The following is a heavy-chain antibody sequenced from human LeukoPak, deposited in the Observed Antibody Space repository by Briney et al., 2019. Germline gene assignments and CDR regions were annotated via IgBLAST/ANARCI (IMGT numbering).Heavy chain of an antibody. D-gene: IGHD2-21*02. CDR3: ARDPPCGGGGDCYTLDS. V-gene: IGHV3-11*04. CDR2: IGTRGSSI. Sequence: PGGSLRLSCAASGFTFSDYYMSWIRQAPGKGLEWVSYIGTRGSSIYYADSVKGRFTISRDNAKNSLYLQMNSLRAEDTAVYYCARDPPCGGGGDCYTLDSWGQGTLVTVSS. CDR1: GFTFSDYY. J-gene: IGHJ4*02.